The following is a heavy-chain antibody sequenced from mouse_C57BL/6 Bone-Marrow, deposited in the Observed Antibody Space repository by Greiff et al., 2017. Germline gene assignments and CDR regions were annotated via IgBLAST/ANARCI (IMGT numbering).Heavy chain of an antibody. CDR3: ARAPYYYGSSSSYWYFDV. CDR1: GYSITSDY. V-gene: IGHV3-8*01. D-gene: IGHD1-1*01. J-gene: IGHJ1*03. Sequence: EVQLVESGPGLAKPSQTLSLTCSVTGYSITSDYWNWIRKFPGNKLEYMGYISYSGSTYYNPSLKSRISITRDTSKNQYYLQLNSVTTEDTATYYCARAPYYYGSSSSYWYFDVWGTGTTVTVSS. CDR2: ISYSGST.